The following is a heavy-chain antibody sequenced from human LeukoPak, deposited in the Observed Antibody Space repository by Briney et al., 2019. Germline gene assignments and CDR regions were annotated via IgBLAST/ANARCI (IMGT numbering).Heavy chain of an antibody. CDR1: GFTFSSYS. D-gene: IGHD3-9*01. CDR3: ASFYDILTGYQNYYYGMDV. Sequence: PGGSLRLSCAASGFTFSSYSMNWVRQAPGKGLEWVSSISSSSSYIYYADSVKGRFTISRDSAKNSLYLQMNSLRAEDTAVYYCASFYDILTGYQNYYYGMDVWGKGTTVTVSS. J-gene: IGHJ6*04. V-gene: IGHV3-21*01. CDR2: ISSSSSYI.